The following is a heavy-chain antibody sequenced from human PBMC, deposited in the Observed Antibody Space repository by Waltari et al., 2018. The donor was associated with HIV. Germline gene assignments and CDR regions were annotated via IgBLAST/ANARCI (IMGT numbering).Heavy chain of an antibody. CDR2: IGWYGGST. CDR3: STYGDSEAFDI. Sequence: EVQLVESGGVVVQPGGSLRLSCAASGFTFDDYAMHWVRQAPGKGLGWGSLIGWYGGSTYYADSVKGRFTISRDNSKHSLYLQMNSRRAEDTALYYCSTYGDSEAFDIWGQGTMVTVSS. CDR1: GFTFDDYA. V-gene: IGHV3-43D*03. J-gene: IGHJ3*02. D-gene: IGHD4-17*01.